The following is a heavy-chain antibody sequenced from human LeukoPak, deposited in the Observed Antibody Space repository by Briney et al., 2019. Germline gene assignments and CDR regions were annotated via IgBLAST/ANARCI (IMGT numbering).Heavy chain of an antibody. D-gene: IGHD3-10*01. CDR2: ISWDGGST. J-gene: IGHJ4*02. CDR3: AKDIGSGSSYSALDY. V-gene: IGHV3-43D*03. CDR1: GFTFDDYA. Sequence: GGSLRLSCAASGFTFDDYAMHWVRQAPGKGLEWVSLISWDGGSTYYADSVKGRFTISRDNSKNSLYLQMNSLRAEDTALYYCAKDIGSGSSYSALDYWGQGTLVTVSS.